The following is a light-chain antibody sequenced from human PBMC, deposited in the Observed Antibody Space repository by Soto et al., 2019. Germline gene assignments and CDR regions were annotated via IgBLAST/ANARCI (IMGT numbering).Light chain of an antibody. J-gene: IGKJ1*01. CDR2: DAS. V-gene: IGKV1-5*01. CDR3: QQYNSYLWT. Sequence: DIQMTPSPSTPSASVGDRVTITCRASQSISSWLAWYQQKPGKAPKLLIYDASSLESGVPSRFSGSGSGTEFTLTISSLQPDDFATYYCQQYNSYLWTFGQGTKVDIK. CDR1: QSISSW.